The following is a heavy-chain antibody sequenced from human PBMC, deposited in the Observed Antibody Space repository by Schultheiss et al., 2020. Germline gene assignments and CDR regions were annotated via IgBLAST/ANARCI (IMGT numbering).Heavy chain of an antibody. CDR3: ARVAVAGEGGYYYGMDV. V-gene: IGHV3-49*03. Sequence: GGSLRLSCTASGFTFGDYAMSWFRQAPGKGLEWVGFIRSKAYGGTTEYAASVKGRFTISRDDSKSIAYLQMNSLKTEDTAVYYCARVAVAGEGGYYYGMDVWGQGTTVTVSS. D-gene: IGHD6-19*01. J-gene: IGHJ6*02. CDR2: IRSKAYGGTT. CDR1: GFTFGDYA.